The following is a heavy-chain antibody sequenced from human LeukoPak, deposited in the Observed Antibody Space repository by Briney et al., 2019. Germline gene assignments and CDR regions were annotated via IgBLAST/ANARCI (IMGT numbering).Heavy chain of an antibody. J-gene: IGHJ3*02. CDR3: ARHNGDYGAFDI. CDR1: GGSFSGYY. CDR2: INHSGST. Sequence: SETLSLTCAVYGGSFSGYYWSWIRQPPGKGLEWIGEINHSGSTNYNPSLKSRVTISVDTSKNQFSLKLSSVTAADTAVYYCARHNGDYGAFDIWGQATMVTVSS. D-gene: IGHD4-17*01. V-gene: IGHV4-34*01.